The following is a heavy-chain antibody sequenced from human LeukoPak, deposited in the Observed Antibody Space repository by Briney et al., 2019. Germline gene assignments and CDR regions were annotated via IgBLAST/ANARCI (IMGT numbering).Heavy chain of an antibody. CDR2: IKSDGSAT. Sequence: GGSLRLSCAGSEFSFSSYWMHWVRQPPEKGLEWVFSIKSDGSATAYADSVKGRFSMSTDSAKYTASLHMNSLRVEDTAMYYCAMDINGDLFHVWGQGTPVTVSS. CDR3: AMDINGDLFHV. CDR1: EFSFSSYW. J-gene: IGHJ4*02. V-gene: IGHV3-74*01. D-gene: IGHD2-2*03.